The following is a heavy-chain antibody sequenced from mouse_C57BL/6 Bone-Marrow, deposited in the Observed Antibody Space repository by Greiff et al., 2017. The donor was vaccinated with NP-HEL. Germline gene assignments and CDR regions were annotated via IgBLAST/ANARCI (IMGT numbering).Heavy chain of an antibody. CDR3: ARYYDYDEAWFAY. J-gene: IGHJ3*01. Sequence: VHVKQSGPELVKPGASVKIPCKASGYTFTDYNMDWVKQSHGKSLEWIGDINPNNGGTIYNQKFKGKATLTVDKSSSTAYMELRSLTSEDTAVYYCARYYDYDEAWFAYWGQGTLVTVSA. V-gene: IGHV1-18*01. CDR1: GYTFTDYN. CDR2: INPNNGGT. D-gene: IGHD2-4*01.